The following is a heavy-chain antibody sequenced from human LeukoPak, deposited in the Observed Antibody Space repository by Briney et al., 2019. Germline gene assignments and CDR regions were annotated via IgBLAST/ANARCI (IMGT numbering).Heavy chain of an antibody. J-gene: IGHJ4*02. CDR1: GYTFTGYY. D-gene: IGHD4-17*01. V-gene: IGHV1-2*02. Sequence: ASVKVSCKASGYTFTGYYMHWVRQAPGQGLEWMGWINPNGGGTNYAQKFQGRVTMTRDTSISTAYMELSRLRSDDTAVYYCARAMTTVTTAGGYWGQGTLVTVSS. CDR2: INPNGGGT. CDR3: ARAMTTVTTAGGY.